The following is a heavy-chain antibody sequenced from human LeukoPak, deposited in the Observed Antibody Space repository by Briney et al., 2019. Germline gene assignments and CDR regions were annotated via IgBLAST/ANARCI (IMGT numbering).Heavy chain of an antibody. CDR3: ARVSRGSYKYYFDY. J-gene: IGHJ4*02. Sequence: PSETLSLTCTVSGGSISSSSYYWGWNRQPPGKGLEWIGSIYYSGSTYYNPALKSRVTISVDTSKNQFSLKLSSVTAADTAVYYCARVSRGSYKYYFDYWGQGTLVTVSS. CDR2: IYYSGST. CDR1: GGSISSSSYY. D-gene: IGHD1-26*01. V-gene: IGHV4-39*07.